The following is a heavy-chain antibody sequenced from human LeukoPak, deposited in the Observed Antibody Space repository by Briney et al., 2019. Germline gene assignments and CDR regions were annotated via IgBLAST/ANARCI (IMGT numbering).Heavy chain of an antibody. J-gene: IGHJ6*03. CDR2: IYHSGST. D-gene: IGHD1-7*01. Sequence: SGTLSLTCAVSGGSISSSNWWSWVRQPPGKGLEWIGEIYHSGSTNYNPSLKSRVTISVDKSKNQFSLKLSSVTAADTAVYYCARESLELLRGNYYYMDVWGKGTTVTVSS. V-gene: IGHV4-4*02. CDR3: ARESLELLRGNYYYMDV. CDR1: GGSISSSNW.